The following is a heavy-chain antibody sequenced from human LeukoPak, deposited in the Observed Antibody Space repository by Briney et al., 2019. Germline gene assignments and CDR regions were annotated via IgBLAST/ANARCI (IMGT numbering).Heavy chain of an antibody. CDR3: ARGDDSGYYDYFDY. J-gene: IGHJ4*02. CDR2: ISYDGSNK. Sequence: GGSLRLSCAASGFTFSSYAMHWVRQAPGKGLEWVAVISYDGSNKYYADSVKGRFTISRDNSKNTLYLQMNSLRAEDTAVYYCARGDDSGYYDYFDYWGQGALVTVSS. D-gene: IGHD3-22*01. V-gene: IGHV3-30-3*01. CDR1: GFTFSSYA.